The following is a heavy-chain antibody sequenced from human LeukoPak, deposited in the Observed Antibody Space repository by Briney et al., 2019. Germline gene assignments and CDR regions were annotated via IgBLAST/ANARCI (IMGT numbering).Heavy chain of an antibody. CDR3: ARAASYSSWYYYDSSGYYSYFDY. Sequence: ASVKVSCKASGYTFTGYYMHWVRQAPGQGLEWMGWINPNSGGTNYAQKFQGRVTMTRDTSISTAYMELSRLRSDDTAVYYCARAASYSSWYYYDSSGYYSYFDYWGQGTLVTVSS. J-gene: IGHJ4*02. CDR1: GYTFTGYY. D-gene: IGHD3-22*01. CDR2: INPNSGGT. V-gene: IGHV1-2*02.